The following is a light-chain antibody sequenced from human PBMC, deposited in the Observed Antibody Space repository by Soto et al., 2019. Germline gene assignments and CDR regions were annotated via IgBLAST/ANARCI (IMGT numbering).Light chain of an antibody. CDR2: DAS. J-gene: IGKJ1*01. CDR1: QSISSR. CDR3: QQYNSYRT. V-gene: IGKV1-5*01. Sequence: DIQMTQSPSTLSASVGDRVTLTCRASQSISSRLAWYQQKPGRAPKLLIYDASSLESGVPSRFSVSGSGTEFTLTISSLQPDDFATYYCQQYNSYRTFGQVTKVEIK.